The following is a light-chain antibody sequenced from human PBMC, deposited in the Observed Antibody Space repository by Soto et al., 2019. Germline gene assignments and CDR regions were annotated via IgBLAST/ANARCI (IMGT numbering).Light chain of an antibody. CDR1: SSNIGSKT. J-gene: IGLJ1*01. CDR2: SNY. CDR3: SAWGASLNGYV. V-gene: IGLV1-44*01. Sequence: QPDLTQPPSASGTPGQRGTISCSRSSSNIGSKTVNWYQQLPGTAPKLLIYSNYQRPSGVPDRFSGSKSGTSASLAISGLQSEDEADYYCSAWGASLNGYVFGTGTKVTVL.